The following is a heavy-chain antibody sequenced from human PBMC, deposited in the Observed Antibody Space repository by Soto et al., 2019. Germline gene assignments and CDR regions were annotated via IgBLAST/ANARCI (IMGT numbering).Heavy chain of an antibody. CDR3: VGGQYYFDY. D-gene: IGHD3-10*01. J-gene: IGHJ4*02. Sequence: QVQLVESGGGVVQPGRSLRLSCAASGFPFTSYGMHWVREGPDKGLEWVAIISYDGSDKYYADSVKGRFTISRDNSKNTLYLQMNSLIPEDTALYYCVGGQYYFDYRGQGTLVIVSP. CDR2: ISYDGSDK. CDR1: GFPFTSYG. V-gene: IGHV3-30*03.